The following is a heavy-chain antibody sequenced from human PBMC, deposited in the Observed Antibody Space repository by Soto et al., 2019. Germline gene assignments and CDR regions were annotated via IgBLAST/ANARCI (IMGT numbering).Heavy chain of an antibody. CDR1: GYTFTNYG. CDR2: ISAYNGNT. CDR3: ARDTSRISVAVDFDY. Sequence: ASVKVSCKASGYTFTNYGITWVRQAPGQGLEWLGWISAYNGNTNYAQSLQGRVTMTTDTSTSTAYMELRSLRSDDTAVYYCARDTSRISVAVDFDYWGQGALVTVSS. D-gene: IGHD6-19*01. V-gene: IGHV1-18*01. J-gene: IGHJ4*02.